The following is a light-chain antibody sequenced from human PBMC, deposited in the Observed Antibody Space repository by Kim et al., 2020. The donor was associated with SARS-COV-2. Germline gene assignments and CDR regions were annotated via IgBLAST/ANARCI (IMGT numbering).Light chain of an antibody. V-gene: IGLV3-1*01. J-gene: IGLJ2*01. CDR1: KLGDKY. CDR3: QAWDSSTVV. Sequence: VSPGQTASITGSGDKLGDKYACWYQQKPGQSPVLVIYQDSKRPSGIPERFSGSNSGNTATLTIGGTQAMDEADNYCQAWDSSTVVFGGGTQLTVL. CDR2: QDS.